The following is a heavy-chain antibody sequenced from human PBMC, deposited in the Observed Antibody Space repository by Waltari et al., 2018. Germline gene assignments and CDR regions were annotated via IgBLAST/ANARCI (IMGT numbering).Heavy chain of an antibody. V-gene: IGHV1-69*12. D-gene: IGHD1-7*01. CDR3: AKEEENWNYNAFDY. CDR2: TVPIIGAA. J-gene: IGHJ4*02. CDR1: GGAFSSYA. Sequence: QVQLVQSGAEVKKPGSSVKVCCKSSGGAFSSYAISWVRHAPRPGLEWMGGTVPIIGAADNGKRFEDRVTSTVDESRSTAYMELSRQISKETDEYYCAKEEENWNYNAFDYWGQGTPVTVSS.